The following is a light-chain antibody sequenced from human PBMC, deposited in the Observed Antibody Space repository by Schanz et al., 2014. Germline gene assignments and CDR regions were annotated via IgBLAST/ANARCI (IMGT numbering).Light chain of an antibody. Sequence: EIVMTQSPLSLPVTPGEPASLSCRSSQSLLHRNGGNYLNWYVQRPGQSPQLLIYLASNRAPGGPYRFSGTGSGTDFPLRISRVEAEDVGVYYCMQPLASPPITFGPGTRLDIK. CDR1: QSLLHRNGGNY. J-gene: IGKJ5*01. CDR2: LAS. V-gene: IGKV2-28*01. CDR3: MQPLASPPIT.